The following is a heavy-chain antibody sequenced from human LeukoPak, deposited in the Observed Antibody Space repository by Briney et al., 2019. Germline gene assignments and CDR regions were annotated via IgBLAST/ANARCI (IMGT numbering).Heavy chain of an antibody. V-gene: IGHV1-18*01. CDR2: ISTYNGDT. D-gene: IGHD1-1*01. CDR1: GYTFTSYG. Sequence: ASVKDSCKASGYTFTSYGIRWVRQAPGQGREWMGWISTYNGDTNYAQKLHRRVTMTTHPPTSTAYMALRSLKSDNTADYYISRDHNWVLDYWGEGTLVTVSS. CDR3: SRDHNWVLDY. J-gene: IGHJ4*02.